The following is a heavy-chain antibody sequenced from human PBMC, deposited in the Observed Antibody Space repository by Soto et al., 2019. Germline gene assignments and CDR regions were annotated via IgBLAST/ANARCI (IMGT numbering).Heavy chain of an antibody. J-gene: IGHJ6*02. V-gene: IGHV1-18*01. D-gene: IGHD3-3*01. CDR3: ARVTLRFLEWLSFPPYYYYYGMDV. Sequence: ASVKVSCNASGYTFTSYGISWVRQAPGQGLEWMGWISAYNGNTNYAQKLQGRVTMTTDTSTSTAYMELRSLRSDDTAVYYCARVTLRFLEWLSFPPYYYYYGMDVWGQGTTVTVSS. CDR1: GYTFTSYG. CDR2: ISAYNGNT.